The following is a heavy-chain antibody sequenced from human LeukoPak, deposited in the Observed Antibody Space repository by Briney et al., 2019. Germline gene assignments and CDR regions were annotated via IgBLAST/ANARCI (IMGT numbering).Heavy chain of an antibody. D-gene: IGHD6-19*01. J-gene: IGHJ4*02. V-gene: IGHV3-23*01. Sequence: GGSLRLSCAAAGFTFTTYAMNWVRQAPGRGLGWVSAISGSADTTYYADSVRGRFTISRDNSKNTLYLQMNSLRVEDTAVYYCASWPVGWYGEDSWGQGTLVTVSS. CDR2: ISGSADTT. CDR3: ASWPVGWYGEDS. CDR1: GFTFTTYA.